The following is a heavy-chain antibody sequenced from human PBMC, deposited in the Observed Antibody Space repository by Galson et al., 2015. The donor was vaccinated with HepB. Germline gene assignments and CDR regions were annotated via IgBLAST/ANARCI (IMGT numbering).Heavy chain of an antibody. V-gene: IGHV1-46*01. CDR1: GYTFTNYY. Sequence: SVKVSCKASGYTFTNYYINWVRQAPGQGLEWMGVINPSLGPTTYAQKFQGRVTMTRDTSTSTVYMELSSLRSEDTAVYYCARVGVVVRGSIGLGGLDVWGQGTTVTVSS. D-gene: IGHD3-10*01. CDR2: INPSLGPT. J-gene: IGHJ6*02. CDR3: ARVGVVVRGSIGLGGLDV.